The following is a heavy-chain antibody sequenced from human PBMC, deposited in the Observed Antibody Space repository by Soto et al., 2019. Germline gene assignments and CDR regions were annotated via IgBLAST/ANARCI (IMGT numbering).Heavy chain of an antibody. D-gene: IGHD3-22*01. J-gene: IGHJ6*02. CDR1: GYDFNSYG. Sequence: GASVKVSCKASGYDFNSYGITWVRQAHGQGLEWMGWISPYSDDTKYAQKLQGRVTVTMDRSSRTVYMVLRSLRSNDTAIYYCARGGYYDSSGSRNYHYYGMNVWGQGTTVTVSS. CDR3: ARGGYYDSSGSRNYHYYGMNV. V-gene: IGHV1-18*01. CDR2: ISPYSDDT.